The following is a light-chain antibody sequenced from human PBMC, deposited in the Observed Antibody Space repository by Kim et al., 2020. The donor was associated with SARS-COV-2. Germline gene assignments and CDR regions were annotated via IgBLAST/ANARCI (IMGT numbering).Light chain of an antibody. CDR2: DAS. V-gene: IGKV3-11*01. J-gene: IGKJ1*01. CDR3: QQRSNWPPWT. Sequence: EIVLTQSPATLSLSPGERTTLSCRASQSISTYLAWYQQKPGQAPRLLIYDASIRATGIPARFSGSGSGTDFTLTISSLEPEDFAIYYCQQRSNWPPWTFGQGTKVDIK. CDR1: QSISTY.